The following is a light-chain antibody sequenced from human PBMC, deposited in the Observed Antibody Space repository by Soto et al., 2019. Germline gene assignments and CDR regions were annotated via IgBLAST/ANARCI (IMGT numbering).Light chain of an antibody. J-gene: IGKJ4*01. CDR3: QKYNSAPFT. CDR1: QGIAPY. V-gene: IGKV1-27*01. CDR2: ATS. Sequence: DVQMTQSPSSLSAFVGDRVTITCRASQGIAPYLAWFQQKPGKGPKLLIYATSTLQSGGASRFSGSGSGTDFTLNISILQHEDVGTYYCQKYNSAPFTFGGGTKVEIK.